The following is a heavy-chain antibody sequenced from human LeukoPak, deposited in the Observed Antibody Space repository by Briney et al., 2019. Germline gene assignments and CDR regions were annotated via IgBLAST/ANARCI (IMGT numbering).Heavy chain of an antibody. CDR2: INPNSGGT. CDR3: ARGDSSSWGWFDP. V-gene: IGHV1-2*04. Sequence: ASVKVSCKASGYTFTGYYMHWVRQAPGQGLEWMGWINPNSGGTNYAQKFQGWVTMTRDTSISTAYMELSRLRSDDMAVYYCARGDSSSWGWFDPWGQGTLVTVSS. J-gene: IGHJ5*02. CDR1: GYTFTGYY. D-gene: IGHD6-13*01.